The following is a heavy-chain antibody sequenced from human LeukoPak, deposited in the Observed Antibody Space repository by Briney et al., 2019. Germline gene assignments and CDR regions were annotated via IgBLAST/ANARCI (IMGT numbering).Heavy chain of an antibody. J-gene: IGHJ3*02. CDR1: GYTFTSYG. V-gene: IGHV1-18*01. D-gene: IGHD2-21*01. Sequence: ASVKVSCKASGYTFTSYGISWVRQAPGQGLEWMGWISAYNGNTNYAQKLQGRVTMTTDTSTRTAYMELRSLRSDNTAVYYCVICYSVVGAFDIWGQGTMVTVSS. CDR2: ISAYNGNT. CDR3: VICYSVVGAFDI.